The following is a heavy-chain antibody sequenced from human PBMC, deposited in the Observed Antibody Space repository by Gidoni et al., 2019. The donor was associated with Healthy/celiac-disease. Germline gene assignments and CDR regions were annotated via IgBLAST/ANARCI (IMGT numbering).Heavy chain of an antibody. D-gene: IGHD3-10*02. CDR1: GGSISSSSYY. CDR3: ARLVRKAATFDY. Sequence: QLQLQESGPGLVKPSETLSLTCTVSGGSISSSSYYWGWIRQPPGKGLEWIGSIYYSGSTYYNPSLKSRVTRSVDTSKNQFSLKLSSVTAADTAVYYCARLVRKAATFDYWGQGTLVTVSS. J-gene: IGHJ4*02. V-gene: IGHV4-39*01. CDR2: IYYSGST.